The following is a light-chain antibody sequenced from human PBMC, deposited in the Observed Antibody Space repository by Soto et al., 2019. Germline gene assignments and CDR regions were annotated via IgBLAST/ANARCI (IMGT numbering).Light chain of an antibody. CDR2: GAS. J-gene: IGKJ1*01. CDR3: QHYGSSPWT. Sequence: LSPSPGTLSLSPGESATLSCGASQSVSSSYLAWYQQKPGQAPRLLIYGASSRATGIPDRFSGSGSGTDFTLTISRLEPEDFAVYYCQHYGSSPWTFGQGTKVDIK. V-gene: IGKV3-20*01. CDR1: QSVSSSY.